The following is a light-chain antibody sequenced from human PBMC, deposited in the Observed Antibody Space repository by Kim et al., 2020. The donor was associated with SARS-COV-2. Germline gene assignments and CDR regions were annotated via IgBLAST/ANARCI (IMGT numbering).Light chain of an antibody. J-gene: IGLJ1*01. V-gene: IGLV3-1*01. Sequence: SYELTQPPSVSVSPGQTASIPCSGDKLGDKFACWYQQKPGQSPVLVIYQNTERPSGIPERFSGSNSGNTATLTISGTLAIDEADYYCQAWDSSTEVFGSGTKVTVL. CDR1: KLGDKF. CDR3: QAWDSSTEV. CDR2: QNT.